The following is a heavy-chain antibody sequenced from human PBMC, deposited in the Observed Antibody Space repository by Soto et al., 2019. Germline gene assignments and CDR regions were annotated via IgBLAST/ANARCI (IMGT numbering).Heavy chain of an antibody. J-gene: IGHJ6*02. V-gene: IGHV3-43*01. CDR1: GFTFDDYT. CDR3: AKERHDVGALVGMDV. D-gene: IGHD3-10*02. CDR2: ISWDGGST. Sequence: EVQLVESGGVVVQPGGSLRLSCAASGFTFDDYTMHWVRQAPGKGLEWVSLISWDGGSTYYADSVKGRFTISRDNSKNSLYLRMNRLRTEDTALYYCAKERHDVGALVGMDVWGQGTTVTVSS.